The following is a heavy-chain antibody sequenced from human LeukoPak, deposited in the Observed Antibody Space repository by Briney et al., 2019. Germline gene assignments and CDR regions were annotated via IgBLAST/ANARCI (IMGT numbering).Heavy chain of an antibody. V-gene: IGHV4-59*12. J-gene: IGHJ6*03. CDR1: GDSISDYY. Sequence: SETLSLTCTVSGDSISDYYWSWIRQPPGKGLEWIGSVYDSGSTNYSPSLKSRVTISVDTSKKQFSLRLSSVTAADTAVYYCARSPPPLDYMDVWGKGTTVPVSS. CDR3: ARSPPPLDYMDV. D-gene: IGHD3-16*01. CDR2: VYDSGST.